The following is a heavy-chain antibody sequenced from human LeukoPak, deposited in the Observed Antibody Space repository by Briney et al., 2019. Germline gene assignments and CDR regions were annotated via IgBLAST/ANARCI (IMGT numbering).Heavy chain of an antibody. CDR1: GGSISSYY. Sequence: PSETLSLTCTVSGGSISSYYWSWIRQPPGKGLEWIGYIYYSGSTNYNPSLKSRVTISVDTSKNQFSLMLSSVTAADTAVYYCARPGTFGELWYWGQGTLVTVSS. V-gene: IGHV4-59*08. CDR2: IYYSGST. D-gene: IGHD3-10*01. J-gene: IGHJ4*02. CDR3: ARPGTFGELWY.